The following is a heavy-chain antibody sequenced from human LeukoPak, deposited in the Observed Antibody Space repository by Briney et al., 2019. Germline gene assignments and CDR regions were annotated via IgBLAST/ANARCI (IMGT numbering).Heavy chain of an antibody. V-gene: IGHV3-53*01. CDR3: ARDGGSGIPLGSLDS. D-gene: IGHD6-19*01. CDR2: IYTGGIT. CDR1: GFSVSSNY. Sequence: GGSLRLSCATSGFSVSSNYMNWVRQAPGKGLERVSVIYTGGITYYADSVKGRFTISRDNSRNTVYLQMNSLRAEDTAVYYCARDGGSGIPLGSLDSWGQGTLVSVSS. J-gene: IGHJ4*02.